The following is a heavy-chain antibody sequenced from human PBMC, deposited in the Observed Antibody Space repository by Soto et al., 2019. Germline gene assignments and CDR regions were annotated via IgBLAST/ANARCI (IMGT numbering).Heavy chain of an antibody. CDR1: GDRLYCAW. J-gene: IGHJ6*02. V-gene: IGHV5-51*01. D-gene: IGHD1-26*01. CDR3: ARQISYICEV. Sequence: PGESLKISWRSSGDRLYCAWIGWVRQMPGKGLEWMGIIKPGGSDLRYSPSFRGQVTISADAAVNTAFLQWNSLKASDTAMYYCARQISYICEVWGQGTTVTVSS. CDR2: IKPGGSDL.